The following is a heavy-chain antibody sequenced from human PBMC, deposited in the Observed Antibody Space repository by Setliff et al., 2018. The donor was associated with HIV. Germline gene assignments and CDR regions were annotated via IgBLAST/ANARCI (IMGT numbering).Heavy chain of an antibody. CDR1: GNIFTTYG. V-gene: IGHV1-18*01. CDR3: AKDQDGLQFLEWLQPTFDI. D-gene: IGHD3-3*01. Sequence: ASVKVSCKASGNIFTTYGISWVRQAPGQGLEWMGWISASNDNTNYAQKFQGRVTMTTDTSTNTAYMELRSLRSDDKAVYYCAKDQDGLQFLEWLQPTFDIWGQGTMVTVSS. CDR2: ISASNDNT. J-gene: IGHJ3*02.